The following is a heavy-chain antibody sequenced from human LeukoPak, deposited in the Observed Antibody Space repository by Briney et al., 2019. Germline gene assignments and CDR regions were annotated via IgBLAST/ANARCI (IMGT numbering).Heavy chain of an antibody. V-gene: IGHV3-64D*06. D-gene: IGHD1-1*01. CDR1: GFTFSAYA. Sequence: TGGSPRLSCSASGFTFSAYAMHWVRQAPGKGLEYVSAISPNGGSTYYADSVKGRFTISRDNPKNTLYLQMSSLRVEDTAVYYCVPKGNEGYWGQGTLVTVSS. J-gene: IGHJ4*02. CDR2: ISPNGGST. CDR3: VPKGNEGY.